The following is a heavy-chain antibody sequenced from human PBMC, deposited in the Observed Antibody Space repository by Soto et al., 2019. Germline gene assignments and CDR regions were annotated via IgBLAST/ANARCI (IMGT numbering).Heavy chain of an antibody. CDR3: AREFDDGGNTGFDY. CDR2: ISYDGSNK. J-gene: IGHJ4*02. V-gene: IGHV3-30-3*01. CDR1: GFTFSSYA. D-gene: IGHD4-17*01. Sequence: QVQLVESGGGVVQPGRSLRLSCAASGFTFSSYAMHWVRQAPGKGLEWVAVISYDGSNKYYADSVKGRFTISRDNSKNTLYLQMNSLRVDDTAVYYWAREFDDGGNTGFDYWGQGTLVTVSS.